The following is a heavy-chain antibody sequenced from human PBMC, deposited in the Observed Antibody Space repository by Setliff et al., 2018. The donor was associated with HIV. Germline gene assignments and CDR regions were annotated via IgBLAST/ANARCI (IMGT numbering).Heavy chain of an antibody. Sequence: PGGSLRLSCAASGFAFVDFAMTWVRQRPGKGLEWVSYINWNGGRTDFADSVKGRFTISRDNVERYVFLEMNNLRPEDTALYYCARHWGRDLRHAFEGWGQGTMVTVSS. D-gene: IGHD3-16*01. CDR3: ARHWGRDLRHAFEG. CDR1: GFAFVDFA. V-gene: IGHV3-20*04. J-gene: IGHJ3*01. CDR2: INWNGGRT.